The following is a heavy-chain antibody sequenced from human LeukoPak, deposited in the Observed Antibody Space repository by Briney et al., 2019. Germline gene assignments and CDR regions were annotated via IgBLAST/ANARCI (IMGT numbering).Heavy chain of an antibody. V-gene: IGHV3-21*01. Sequence: PGGSLRLSCAASGFTFSNYGMTWVRQAPGKGLEWVSSISSGSRDTYYADSVKGRFTISRDNAKNSLYLQMNSLRAEDTAGYYCTRVGEGGYWGRGTLVTVSS. J-gene: IGHJ4*02. D-gene: IGHD3-10*01. CDR3: TRVGEGGY. CDR2: ISSGSRDT. CDR1: GFTFSNYG.